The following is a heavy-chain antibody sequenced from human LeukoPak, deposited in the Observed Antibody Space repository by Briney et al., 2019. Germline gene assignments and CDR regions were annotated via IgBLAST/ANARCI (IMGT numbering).Heavy chain of an antibody. D-gene: IGHD6-13*01. CDR2: INPSGGST. CDR3: ALVLAAASY. Sequence: GASVKVSCKASGCTFTGYYMHWVRQAPGQGLEWMGIINPSGGSTSYAQKFQGRVTMTRDTSTSTAYMELSSLRSEDTAVYYCALVLAAASYWGQGTLVTVSS. CDR1: GCTFTGYY. J-gene: IGHJ4*02. V-gene: IGHV1-46*01.